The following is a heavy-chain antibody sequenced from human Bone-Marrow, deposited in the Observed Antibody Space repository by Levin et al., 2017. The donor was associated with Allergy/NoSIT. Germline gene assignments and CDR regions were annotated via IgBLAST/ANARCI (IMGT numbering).Heavy chain of an antibody. CDR2: INPSGGST. CDR1: GYTFTSYY. D-gene: IGHD2-15*01. CDR3: ARVASSRYCSGGSCYLWPLGAFDI. Sequence: AGGSLRLSCKASGYTFTSYYMHWVRQAPGQGLEWMGIINPSGGSTSYAQKFQGRVTMTRDTSTSTVYMELSSLRSEDTAVYYCARVASSRYCSGGSCYLWPLGAFDIWGQGTMVTVSS. J-gene: IGHJ3*02. V-gene: IGHV1-46*01.